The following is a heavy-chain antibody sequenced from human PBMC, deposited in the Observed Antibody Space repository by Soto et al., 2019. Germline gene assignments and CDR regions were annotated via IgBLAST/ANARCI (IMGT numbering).Heavy chain of an antibody. CDR3: ARGESVVGDY. Sequence: ASVKVSCQASGYTFTNFGISWVRQAPGQGLEWMGWISAYNGNTKYSQKFQGRVTITRDTSASTAYMELSSLRSEDTAVYYCARGESVVGDYWGQGTLVTVSS. CDR1: GYTFTNFG. V-gene: IGHV1-18*01. D-gene: IGHD2-15*01. CDR2: ISAYNGNT. J-gene: IGHJ4*02.